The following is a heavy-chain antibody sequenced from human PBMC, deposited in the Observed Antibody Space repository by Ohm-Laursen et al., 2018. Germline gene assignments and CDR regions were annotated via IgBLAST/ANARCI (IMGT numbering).Heavy chain of an antibody. D-gene: IGHD1-26*01. J-gene: IGHJ4*02. CDR3: ARQSGSWHFDY. CDR1: GDSINNYY. Sequence: SDTLSLTCTVSGDSINNYYWGWIRQPPGKGLEYIGTIYHSGNTYYNPSLKSRVTISVDTSKNQFSLRLSSVTAADTAVYYCARQSGSWHFDYWGQGTLVTVSS. CDR2: IYHSGNT. V-gene: IGHV4-38-2*02.